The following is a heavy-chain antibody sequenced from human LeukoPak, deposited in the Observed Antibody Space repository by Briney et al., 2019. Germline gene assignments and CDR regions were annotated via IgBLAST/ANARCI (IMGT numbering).Heavy chain of an antibody. CDR2: IYYSGNT. CDR1: GGAISTYY. D-gene: IGHD1-26*01. J-gene: IGHJ4*02. CDR3: ARVGSGNFDY. V-gene: IGHV4-59*01. Sequence: SETLSLTCTVSGGAISTYYWSWIRQPPGKGLEWIGYIYYSGNTNYNPSLKSRLTISVDTSKNQFSLRLSSVTAADTAVYFCARVGSGNFDYWAREPWSPSPQ.